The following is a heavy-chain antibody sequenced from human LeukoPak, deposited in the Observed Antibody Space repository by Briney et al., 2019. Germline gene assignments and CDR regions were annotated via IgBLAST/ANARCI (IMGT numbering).Heavy chain of an antibody. Sequence: ASVKVSCKASGYTFTSYGISWVRQAPGQGLEWMGWISAYNGNTNYAQKLQGRVTMTTDTSTSTAYMELRSLRSDDTAVYYCARDLAGDYYDSSRWDYWGQGTLVTVSS. CDR3: ARDLAGDYYDSSRWDY. J-gene: IGHJ4*02. CDR2: ISAYNGNT. CDR1: GYTFTSYG. D-gene: IGHD3-22*01. V-gene: IGHV1-18*01.